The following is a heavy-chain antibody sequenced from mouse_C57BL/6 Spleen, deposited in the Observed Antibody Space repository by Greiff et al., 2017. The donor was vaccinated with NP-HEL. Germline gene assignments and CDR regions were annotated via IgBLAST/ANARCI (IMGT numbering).Heavy chain of an antibody. V-gene: IGHV5-16*01. CDR3: ARDRGDTGYFDY. CDR1: GFTFSDYY. Sequence: EVMLVESEGGLVQPGSSMKLSCTASGFTFSDYYMAWVRQVPEKGLEWVANINYDGSSTYYLDSLKSRFIISRDNAKNILYLQMSSLKSEDTATYYCARDRGDTGYFDYWGQGTTLTVSS. CDR2: INYDGSST. J-gene: IGHJ2*01. D-gene: IGHD1-1*01.